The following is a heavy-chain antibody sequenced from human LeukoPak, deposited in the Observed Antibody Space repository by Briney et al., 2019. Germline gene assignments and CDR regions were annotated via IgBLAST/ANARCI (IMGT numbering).Heavy chain of an antibody. CDR3: TTFSGYSYY. CDR1: GFTFSNAW. V-gene: IGHV3-73*01. CDR2: IRSKANSYAT. D-gene: IGHD3-22*01. J-gene: IGHJ4*02. Sequence: GGSLRLSCAASGFTFSNAWMSWVRQAPGKGLEWVGRIRSKANSYATAYAASVKGRFTISRDDSKNTAYLQMNSLKTEDTAVYYCTTFSGYSYYWGQGTLVTVSS.